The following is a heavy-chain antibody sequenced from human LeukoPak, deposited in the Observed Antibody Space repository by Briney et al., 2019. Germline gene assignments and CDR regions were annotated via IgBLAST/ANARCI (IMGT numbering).Heavy chain of an antibody. CDR3: ARHPGKVTNDWYFDL. CDR1: GYTFTGYY. D-gene: IGHD4-23*01. J-gene: IGHJ2*01. CDR2: INPNSGGT. Sequence: ASVRVSSMASGYTFTGYYMHWVRQAPGQGLEWMGWINPNSGGTNYAQKFQGRVTMTRDTSITTAYMELSRLSSDDTAVYYCARHPGKVTNDWYFDLWGRGTLVTVSS. V-gene: IGHV1-2*02.